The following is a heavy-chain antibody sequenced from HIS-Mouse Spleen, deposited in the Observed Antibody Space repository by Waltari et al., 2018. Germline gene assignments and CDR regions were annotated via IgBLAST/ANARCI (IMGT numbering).Heavy chain of an antibody. CDR3: ARGHDYSNYFDY. Sequence: QVQLVQSGAEVKKPGASVKVSCKASGYTFTSYDINWVRQAPGQGLEWMGWMNPTSGNTGYAQKFQGRVTMTRNTSISTAYMELSSLRSEDTAVYYCARGHDYSNYFDYWGQGTLVTVSS. V-gene: IGHV1-8*01. J-gene: IGHJ4*02. D-gene: IGHD4-4*01. CDR2: MNPTSGNT. CDR1: GYTFTSYD.